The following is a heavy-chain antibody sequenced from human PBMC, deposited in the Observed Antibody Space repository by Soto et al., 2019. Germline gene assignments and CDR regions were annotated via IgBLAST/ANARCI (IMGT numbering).Heavy chain of an antibody. CDR2: ISAYNGNT. J-gene: IGHJ5*02. CDR3: ARSAVDDYIWGSYRYGEFDP. D-gene: IGHD3-16*02. V-gene: IGHV1-18*01. CDR1: GYTFTSYG. Sequence: EASVKVSCKASGYTFTSYGISWVRQAPGQGLEWMGWISAYNGNTNYAQKLQGRVTMTTDTSTSTAYMELRSLRSDDTAVYYCARSAVDDYIWGSYRYGEFDPWGQGTLVTVSS.